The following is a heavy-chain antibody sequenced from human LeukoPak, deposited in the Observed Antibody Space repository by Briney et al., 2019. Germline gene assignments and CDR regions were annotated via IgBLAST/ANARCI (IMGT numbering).Heavy chain of an antibody. Sequence: SETLSLTCAVSGGSISSVGYYWSWIRQPPGRGLEGIGYIYYSGSTNYNPSLKSRVTISVDTSKNQFSLKLSSVTAADTAVYYCARSRPSLVVGATSTFDIWGQGTMVTVSS. V-gene: IGHV4-61*08. CDR2: IYYSGST. CDR1: GGSISSVGYY. CDR3: ARSRPSLVVGATSTFDI. D-gene: IGHD1-26*01. J-gene: IGHJ3*02.